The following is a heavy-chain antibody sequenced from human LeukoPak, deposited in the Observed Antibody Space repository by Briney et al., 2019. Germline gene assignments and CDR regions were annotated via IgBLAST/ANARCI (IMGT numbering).Heavy chain of an antibody. J-gene: IGHJ4*02. CDR1: GGSIRSYY. D-gene: IGHD2-2*01. Sequence: SETLSLTCTVSGGSIRSYYWNWIRQSPGKTLEWIGYIYYSGSTNYNPSLKSRVTISVDTSKSQFSLKLSSVTAANTAVYYCARDEGGQLNYFDYWGQGTLVTVSS. CDR3: ARDEGGQLNYFDY. V-gene: IGHV4-59*01. CDR2: IYYSGST.